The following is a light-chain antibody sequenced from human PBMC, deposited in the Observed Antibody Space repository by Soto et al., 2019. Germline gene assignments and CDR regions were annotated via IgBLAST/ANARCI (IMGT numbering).Light chain of an antibody. CDR3: QQYNNWPET. V-gene: IGKV3-15*01. CDR1: QSVGSN. Sequence: EIVMTQSPATLSVSPGEGATLSCRASQSVGSNLAWYQQKPGQAPRLLIYDSSTKATGVPARVSGSGSGTEFTLTITSLQSEDFAGYYCQQYNNWPETFGQGTKVDIK. CDR2: DSS. J-gene: IGKJ1*01.